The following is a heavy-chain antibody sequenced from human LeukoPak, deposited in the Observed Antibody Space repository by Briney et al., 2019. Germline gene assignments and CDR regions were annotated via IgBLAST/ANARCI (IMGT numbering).Heavy chain of an antibody. D-gene: IGHD5-18*01. V-gene: IGHV3-48*03. CDR1: GFTFSNYE. CDR3: ARDLVQLWSKDY. J-gene: IGHJ4*02. CDR2: ISSSGRNI. Sequence: GGSLRLSCAASGFTFSNYEFNWVRQAPGKGLEWVSYISSSGRNIYYADSVKGRFTISRDNAKNSLYRQMNSLRAEDTAVYYCARDLVQLWSKDYWGQGTLVTVSS.